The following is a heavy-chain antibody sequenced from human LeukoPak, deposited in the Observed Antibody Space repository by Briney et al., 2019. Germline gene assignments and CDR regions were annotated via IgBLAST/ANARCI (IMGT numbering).Heavy chain of an antibody. CDR3: ARQPGAGWFDP. D-gene: IGHD3-10*01. J-gene: IGHJ5*02. CDR1: GYSFTSSW. Sequence: GESLKISCQASGYSFTSSWIGWARQMPGKGLEWMAIINPGDSDTRYSPSFQGQVTISADKTISTVYLQWGSLKASDTAMYYCARQPGAGWFDPWGQGTLVTVSS. V-gene: IGHV5-51*01. CDR2: INPGDSDT.